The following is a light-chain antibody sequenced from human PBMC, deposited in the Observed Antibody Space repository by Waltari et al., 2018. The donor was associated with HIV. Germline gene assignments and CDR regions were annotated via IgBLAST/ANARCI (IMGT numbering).Light chain of an antibody. J-gene: IGLJ2*01. CDR3: SSYAGSSTLVV. CDR1: RSDVGSYEL. CDR2: EVY. Sequence: QSALTQPASVSGSPGQSITISCPGTRSDVGSYELVSFYHKKPGKAPQLMIYEVYKRPAGVSNRFSGSKSGNTASLTISGLQAEDEADYYCSSYAGSSTLVVFGGGTKLTVL. V-gene: IGLV2-23*02.